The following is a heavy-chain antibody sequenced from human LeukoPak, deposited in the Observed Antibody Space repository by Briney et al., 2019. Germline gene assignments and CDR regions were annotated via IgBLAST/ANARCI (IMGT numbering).Heavy chain of an antibody. CDR3: ARGRGYQLLFGY. Sequence: SETLSLTCTVSGGSISSGGYYWSWIRQPPGKGLEWIGYIYHSGSTYYNPSLKSRVTISVDRSKNQFSLKLSSVTAADTAVYYCARGRGYQLLFGYWGQGTLVTVSS. J-gene: IGHJ4*02. D-gene: IGHD2-2*01. CDR1: GGSISSGGYY. CDR2: IYHSGST. V-gene: IGHV4-30-2*01.